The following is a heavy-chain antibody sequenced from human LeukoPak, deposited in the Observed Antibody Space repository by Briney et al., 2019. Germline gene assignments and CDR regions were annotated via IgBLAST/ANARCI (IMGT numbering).Heavy chain of an antibody. D-gene: IGHD2-2*02. V-gene: IGHV4-38-2*02. CDR3: ARSGQVHCSSTSCYTYYYYYMDA. Sequence: SETLSLTCTVSGYSISSGYYWGWIRQPPGKGLEWIGSIYHSGSTYYNPSLKSRVTISVDTSKNQFSLKLSSVTAADTAVYYCARSGQVHCSSTSCYTYYYYYMDAWGKGTTVTGSS. CDR2: IYHSGST. CDR1: GYSISSGYY. J-gene: IGHJ6*03.